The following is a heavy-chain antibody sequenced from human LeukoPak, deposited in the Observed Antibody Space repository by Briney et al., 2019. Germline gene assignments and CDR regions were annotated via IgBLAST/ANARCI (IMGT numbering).Heavy chain of an antibody. CDR3: ARVGRGDHTWGSYYCDH. J-gene: IGHJ4*02. Sequence: PSETLSLTCTVSVSGFSFSSYHWSWLRQPPGKGLEWIGYISSSGSTSCNLSLNSRATISVDTSKNQFSLKLSSVTAADTAVYYCARVGRGDHTWGSYYCDHWGQGTLVSVSS. D-gene: IGHD3-16*01. CDR1: GFSFSSYH. CDR2: ISSSGST. V-gene: IGHV4-59*01.